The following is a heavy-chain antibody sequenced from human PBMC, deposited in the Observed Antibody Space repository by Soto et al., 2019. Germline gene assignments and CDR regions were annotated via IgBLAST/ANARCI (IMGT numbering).Heavy chain of an antibody. CDR1: GGTFSSYT. Sequence: QVQLVQSGAEVKKPGSSVKVSCKASGGTFSSYTISWVRQAPGQGLEWMERIIPILGIANYAQKFQGRVTITADKSTSTAYMELSSLRSEDTAVYYCAAGTTGTTGWFDPWGQGTLVTVSS. D-gene: IGHD1-1*01. J-gene: IGHJ5*02. CDR3: AAGTTGTTGWFDP. V-gene: IGHV1-69*02. CDR2: IIPILGIA.